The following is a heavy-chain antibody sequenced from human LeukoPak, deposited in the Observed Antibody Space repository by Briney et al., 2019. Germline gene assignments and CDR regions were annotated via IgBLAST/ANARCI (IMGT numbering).Heavy chain of an antibody. J-gene: IGHJ4*02. D-gene: IGHD6-19*01. CDR2: ISYDGSNK. Sequence: GGSLRLSCAASGFTFSSYAMHWVRQAPGKGLEWVAVISYDGSNKYYADSVKGRFTISRDNSKNTLYLQMNSLRAEDTAVYYCARVYFGGSGWQRGLDYWGQGTLVTVSS. V-gene: IGHV3-30-3*01. CDR1: GFTFSSYA. CDR3: ARVYFGGSGWQRGLDY.